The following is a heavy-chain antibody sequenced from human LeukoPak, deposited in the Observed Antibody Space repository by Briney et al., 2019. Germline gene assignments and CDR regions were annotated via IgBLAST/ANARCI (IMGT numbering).Heavy chain of an antibody. Sequence: SETLSLTCTVSGGSISSYYWSWIRQPAGKGLEWIGRIYTSGSTNYNPSLKNRVTMSVDTSKNQFSLKLSSVTAADTAVYYCARDLGYYYDSSGYYRPPYFDYWGQGTLVTVSS. J-gene: IGHJ4*02. D-gene: IGHD3-22*01. CDR3: ARDLGYYYDSSGYYRPPYFDY. V-gene: IGHV4-4*07. CDR2: IYTSGST. CDR1: GGSISSYY.